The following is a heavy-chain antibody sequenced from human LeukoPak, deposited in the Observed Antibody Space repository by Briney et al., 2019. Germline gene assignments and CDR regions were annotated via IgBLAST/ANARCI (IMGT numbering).Heavy chain of an antibody. J-gene: IGHJ4*02. Sequence: GGSLRLSCAVSGFTFSNYAMHWVRQAPGKGLEWVAVISYDGSNKYNADSVKGRFTISRDTSKKTLYLQMNSLRPEDTAVYYCAKGGPFYGSGSYYYFDSWGQGTLVTVSS. CDR1: GFTFSNYA. D-gene: IGHD3-10*01. CDR3: AKGGPFYGSGSYYYFDS. CDR2: ISYDGSNK. V-gene: IGHV3-30-3*01.